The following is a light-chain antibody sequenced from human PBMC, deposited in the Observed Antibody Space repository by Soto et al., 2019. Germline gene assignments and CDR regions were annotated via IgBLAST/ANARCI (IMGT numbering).Light chain of an antibody. J-gene: IGKJ5*01. CDR1: QSVSSSY. V-gene: IGKV3-20*01. CDR3: QQYGSSPIT. CDR2: GAS. Sequence: EIVLTQSPATLSLSPGERATLSCRASQSVSSSYLAWYQQKPGQAPRLLIYGASSRATGIPDRFSGSGSGTDFSLTISRLEPEDFAVYYCQQYGSSPITFGQGTRLENK.